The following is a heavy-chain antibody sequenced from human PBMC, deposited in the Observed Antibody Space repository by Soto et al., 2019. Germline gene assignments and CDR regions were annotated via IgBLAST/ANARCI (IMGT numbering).Heavy chain of an antibody. CDR2: IWYDGSNK. CDR1: GFTFSSYG. D-gene: IGHD4-17*01. V-gene: IGHV3-33*01. Sequence: QVQLVESGGGVVQPGRSLRLSCAASGFTFSSYGMHWVRQAPGKGLEWVAVIWYDGSNKYYADSVKGRFTISSDNSTNTLYLQRNSLRAEDTAVYYCARAVGDYEPHYYCGMDVWGQGTTVTVSS. CDR3: ARAVGDYEPHYYCGMDV. J-gene: IGHJ6*02.